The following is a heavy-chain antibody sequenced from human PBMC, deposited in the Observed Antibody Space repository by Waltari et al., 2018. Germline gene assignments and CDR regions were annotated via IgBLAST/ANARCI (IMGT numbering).Heavy chain of an antibody. J-gene: IGHJ5*02. CDR2: IRYDGSNK. CDR3: AKDKRYSSSWLLWWFDP. D-gene: IGHD6-13*01. CDR1: GFTFSSYG. V-gene: IGHV3-30*02. Sequence: QVQLVESGGGVVQPGGSLRPPCAASGFTFSSYGMQWVRQAPGKGLEWVAFIRYDGSNKYYADSVKGRFTISRDNSKNTLYLQMNSLRAEDTAVYYCAKDKRYSSSWLLWWFDPWGQGTLVTVSS.